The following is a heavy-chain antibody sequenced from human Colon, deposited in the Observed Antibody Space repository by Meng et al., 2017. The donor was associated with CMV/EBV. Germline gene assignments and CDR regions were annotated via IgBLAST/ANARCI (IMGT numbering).Heavy chain of an antibody. CDR1: GFTFSSYS. J-gene: IGHJ6*02. CDR3: SLRKVVVPAPKKSWPYYYGMDV. V-gene: IGHV3-21*04. CDR2: ISSSSSYI. Sequence: GGSLRLSCAASGFTFSSYSMNWVRQAPGKGLEWVSSISSSSSYIYYADSVKGRFTISRDNSNNTVDLQLNSLRAEDTAVYYCSLRKVVVPAPKKSWPYYYGMDVWGQGTTVTVSS. D-gene: IGHD2-2*01.